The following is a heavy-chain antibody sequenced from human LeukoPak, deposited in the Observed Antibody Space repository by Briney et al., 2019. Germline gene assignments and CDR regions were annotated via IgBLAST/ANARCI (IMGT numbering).Heavy chain of an antibody. CDR1: GFTFSDYY. CDR3: AKDLRAAAYGDYEGIDY. CDR2: ISSSGSGGST. Sequence: GGSLRLSCAASGFTFSDYYMSWIRQAPGKGLEWVSYISSSGSGGSTYYADSVKGRFTISRDNSKNTLYLQMNSLRAEDTAVYYCAKDLRAAAYGDYEGIDYWGQGTLVTVSS. V-gene: IGHV3-11*01. D-gene: IGHD4-17*01. J-gene: IGHJ4*02.